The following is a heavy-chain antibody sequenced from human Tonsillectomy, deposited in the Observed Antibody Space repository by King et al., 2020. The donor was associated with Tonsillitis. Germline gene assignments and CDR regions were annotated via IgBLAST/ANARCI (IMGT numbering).Heavy chain of an antibody. J-gene: IGHJ6*03. Sequence: QLQESGPGLVKPSQTLSLTCTVSGGSISSAVYYWSWIRQHPGKGLEWIGYIYYSGSTYYNPSLKSLVTISVDTSKNQFSLNLSSVTAADTAVYYCARLDYSYGYDRYYYSMDVWGKGTTVTVSS. CDR3: ARLDYSYGYDRYYYSMDV. CDR1: GGSISSAVYY. D-gene: IGHD5-18*01. V-gene: IGHV4-31*01. CDR2: IYYSGST.